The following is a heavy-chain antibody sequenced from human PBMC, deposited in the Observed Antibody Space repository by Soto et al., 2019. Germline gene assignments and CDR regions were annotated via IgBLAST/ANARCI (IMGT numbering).Heavy chain of an antibody. V-gene: IGHV3-7*03. CDR2: IKEDGSEK. D-gene: IGHD3-16*01. Sequence: EVQLVESGGGLVQPGGSLRLTCGASGFTFSTYWMSWVRQAPGKGLEWVANIKEDGSEKNYVDSVKGRFTISRDNAKNSLFLQVSFLGAEDTAVYYCAKGGHIDYCGQGTLVTVSS. CDR1: GFTFSTYW. CDR3: AKGGHIDY. J-gene: IGHJ4*02.